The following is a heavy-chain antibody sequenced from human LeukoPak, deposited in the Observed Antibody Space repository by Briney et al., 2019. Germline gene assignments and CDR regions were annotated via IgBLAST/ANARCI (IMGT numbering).Heavy chain of an antibody. D-gene: IGHD1-1*01. CDR2: IGATGDT. Sequence: GGSLRLSCVASGLTFSSYDMHWIRQPPGKGLKWVSSIGATGDTYYAGSVKGRFTIYGENDKKAVYLQMSSLSAGDTAVYFCVREPPSWSYNRPTSDDWGQGTLVTVSS. CDR3: VREPPSWSYNRPTSDD. J-gene: IGHJ4*02. CDR1: GLTFSSYD. V-gene: IGHV3-13*01.